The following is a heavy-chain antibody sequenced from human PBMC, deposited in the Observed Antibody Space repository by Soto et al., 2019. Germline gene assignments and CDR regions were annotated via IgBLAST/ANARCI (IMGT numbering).Heavy chain of an antibody. CDR3: AXRIAVAGKPYYYYGMDV. J-gene: IGHJ6*02. D-gene: IGHD6-19*01. V-gene: IGHV1-69*13. CDR1: GGTFSSYA. CDR2: IIPIFGTA. Sequence: GASVKVSCKASGGTFSSYAISWVRQAPGQGLEWMGGIIPIFGTANYAQKFQGRVTITADESTSTAYMELSSLRSEDTAVYYCAXRIAVAGKPYYYYGMDVWGQGTTVTVSS.